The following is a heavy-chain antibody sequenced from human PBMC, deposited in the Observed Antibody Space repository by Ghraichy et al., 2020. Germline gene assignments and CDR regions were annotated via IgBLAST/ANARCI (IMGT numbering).Heavy chain of an antibody. CDR1: GDSVSSNLAA. Sequence: SQTLSLTCAISGDSVSSNLAAWNWIRQSPSRGLEWLGRTYYRSKWYSDYAVSVKSRININPDTFKNQFSLQLNSVTPDDTAVYYCVRGYSSSFDYWGLGILVTVSS. CDR2: TYYRSKWYS. D-gene: IGHD6-13*01. V-gene: IGHV6-1*01. CDR3: VRGYSSSFDY. J-gene: IGHJ4*02.